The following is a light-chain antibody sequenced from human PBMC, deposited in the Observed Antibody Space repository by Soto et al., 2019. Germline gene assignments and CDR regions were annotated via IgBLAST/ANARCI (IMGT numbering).Light chain of an antibody. V-gene: IGKV2-28*01. J-gene: IGKJ5*01. CDR2: LGS. CDR1: QSLLHNIGYNF. Sequence: DIVVTQSPLSLPVTPGESASISCTSSQSLLHNIGYNFLDWYLQKPGQSPQLLIYLGSNRASGVPDRYSGSGSGTDFTLKISRVEDEDVGIYYCMQALQTQFTFGQGTRLEIK. CDR3: MQALQTQFT.